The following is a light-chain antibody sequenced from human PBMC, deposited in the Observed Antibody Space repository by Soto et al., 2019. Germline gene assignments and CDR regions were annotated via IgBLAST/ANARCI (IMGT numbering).Light chain of an antibody. CDR1: QNIRSY. V-gene: IGKV1-39*01. Sequence: DIQMTQSPSSLSASVGDRVTITCRASQNIRSYLNWYQQKPGKAPKLLIYAASSLQSGVPSTFSGSGSGTDFTLTISSLQPEDFATYYCQQSYNSPPTFGRGTKVDIK. CDR2: AAS. J-gene: IGKJ1*01. CDR3: QQSYNSPPT.